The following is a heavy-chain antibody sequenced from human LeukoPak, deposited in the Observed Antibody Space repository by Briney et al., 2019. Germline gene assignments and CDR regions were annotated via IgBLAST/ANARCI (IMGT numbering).Heavy chain of an antibody. CDR3: AKDLDSTGYYSYNY. D-gene: IGHD3-22*01. CDR2: IGTNPAAT. V-gene: IGHV3-23*01. Sequence: QSGGPLRLSCVASGLIFSNYAMNWVRQAPGKGLEWVALIGTNPAATHYPDSVQGRFTISRDNSRNTLYLQMNSLRVEDTAIYYCAKDLDSTGYYSYNYWGQGTLVTVSS. J-gene: IGHJ4*02. CDR1: GLIFSNYA.